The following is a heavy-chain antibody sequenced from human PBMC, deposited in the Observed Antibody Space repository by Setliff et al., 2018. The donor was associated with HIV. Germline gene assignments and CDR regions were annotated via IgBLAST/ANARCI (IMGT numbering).Heavy chain of an antibody. CDR2: LYNSEIT. V-gene: IGHV4-39*07. J-gene: IGHJ4*02. Sequence: SQTLSLTCSVSGDSVSSTDCLWGWVRQPPGMGLQWIVTLYNSEITNYNPSFKNRVTMSVDKSRNHFSLILNSVTAADTAIYYCVRASLPGNHVFFDYWGQGRLVTVSS. CDR3: VRASLPGNHVFFDY. CDR1: GDSVSSTDCL.